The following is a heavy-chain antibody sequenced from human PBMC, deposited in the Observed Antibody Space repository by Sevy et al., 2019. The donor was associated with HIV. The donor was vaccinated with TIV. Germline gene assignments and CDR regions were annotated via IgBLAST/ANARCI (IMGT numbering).Heavy chain of an antibody. CDR3: ARHSLPSQAAAGPNGAFDI. V-gene: IGHV4-39*01. Sequence: SETLSLTCTVSGGSISSSSYYWGWIRQPPGKGLEWIGSIYYSGSTYYNPSLKSRVTISVDRSKNQFSLKLSSVTAADTAVYYCARHSLPSQAAAGPNGAFDIWGQGTMVTVSS. CDR1: GGSISSSSYY. D-gene: IGHD6-13*01. J-gene: IGHJ3*02. CDR2: IYYSGST.